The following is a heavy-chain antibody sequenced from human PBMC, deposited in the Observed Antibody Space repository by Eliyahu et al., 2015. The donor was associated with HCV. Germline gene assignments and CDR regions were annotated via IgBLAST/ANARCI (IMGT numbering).Heavy chain of an antibody. V-gene: IGHV3-74*03. CDR1: GFTFSSNW. Sequence: EVQLVESGGGLVQPGGSLRLSCAASGFTFSSNWMHWVRQAPGKGLLWVSRISDGSSTMYADSVKGRFTISRDNARNTLYLQMNSLRAEDTAVYYCARDPYDYGDGQPWGQGTLVTVSS. CDR2: ISDGSST. CDR3: ARDPYDYGDGQP. J-gene: IGHJ5*02. D-gene: IGHD4-17*01.